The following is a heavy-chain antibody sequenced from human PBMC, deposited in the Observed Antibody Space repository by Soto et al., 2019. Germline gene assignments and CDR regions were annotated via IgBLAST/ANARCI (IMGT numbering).Heavy chain of an antibody. Sequence: PSETLSLTCTVSGGSISSSSHYWGWIRQPPGKGLEWIGSICFSGSTYYNPSLKSRVTISVDTSKNQFSLKLSSVTAADTALYYCARDKITGLFDYWGQGTLVTVSS. CDR2: ICFSGST. CDR3: ARDKITGLFDY. V-gene: IGHV4-39*02. CDR1: GGSISSSSHY. J-gene: IGHJ4*02. D-gene: IGHD2-8*02.